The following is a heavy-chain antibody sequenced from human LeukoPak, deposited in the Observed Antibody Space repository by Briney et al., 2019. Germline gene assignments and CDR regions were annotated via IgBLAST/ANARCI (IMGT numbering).Heavy chain of an antibody. V-gene: IGHV3-21*06. Sequence: GRSLRLSCVASGFTFRIYSMNWVRQAPGKGLEWVASMSSSSSFITYADSIKGRFTISRDNAKNSLYLQMNSLRAEDTAVYYCVKNRQSSSSDFDYWGQGTLVTVSS. CDR2: MSSSSSFI. J-gene: IGHJ4*02. D-gene: IGHD6-6*01. CDR3: VKNRQSSSSDFDY. CDR1: GFTFRIYS.